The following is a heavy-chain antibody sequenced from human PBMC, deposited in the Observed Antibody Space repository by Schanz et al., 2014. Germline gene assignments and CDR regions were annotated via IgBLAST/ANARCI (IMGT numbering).Heavy chain of an antibody. J-gene: IGHJ4*02. CDR1: GGTFSTYT. Sequence: QVQLVQSGAEVKKPGSSVKVSCKASGGTFSTYTISWVRQAPGQGLEWMGRIIPILGIANYAQNFQGRVTITADKSTSTAYMELTSLRSEDTAVYYCARGSPENMIRGELDYWGQGTLVNVSS. CDR2: IIPILGIA. V-gene: IGHV1-69*02. D-gene: IGHD3-10*01. CDR3: ARGSPENMIRGELDY.